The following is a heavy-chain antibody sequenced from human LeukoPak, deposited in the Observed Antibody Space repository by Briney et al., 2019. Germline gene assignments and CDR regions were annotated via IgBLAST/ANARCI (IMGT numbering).Heavy chain of an antibody. CDR2: INPNSGGT. Sequence: ASVKVFCKASGYTFTGYYMHWVRQAPGQGLEWMGWINPNSGGTNYAQKFQGRVTMTRDTSISTAYMELSRLRSDDTAVYYCAREGDDYGDYFDYWGQGTLVTVSS. D-gene: IGHD4-17*01. J-gene: IGHJ4*02. CDR3: AREGDDYGDYFDY. V-gene: IGHV1-2*02. CDR1: GYTFTGYY.